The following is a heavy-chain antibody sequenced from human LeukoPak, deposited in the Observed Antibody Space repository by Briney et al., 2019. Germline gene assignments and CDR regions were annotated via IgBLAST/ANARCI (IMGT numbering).Heavy chain of an antibody. CDR1: GGSFSGYY. V-gene: IGHV4-34*01. CDR2: INHSGST. J-gene: IGHJ4*02. D-gene: IGHD5-18*01. Sequence: SETLSLTCAVYGGSFSGYYWSWIRQPPGKGLEWIGEINHSGSTNYNPSLKSRVTISVDTSKNQFSLKLSSVTAADTAVYYCARFTAMVTLFDYWGQGTLSPSPQ. CDR3: ARFTAMVTLFDY.